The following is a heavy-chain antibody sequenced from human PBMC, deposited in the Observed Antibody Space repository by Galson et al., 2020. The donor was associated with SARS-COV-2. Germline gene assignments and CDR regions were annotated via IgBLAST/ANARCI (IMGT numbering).Heavy chain of an antibody. CDR3: ARSRAYCSGGICYDFYYYGMDV. CDR1: GFSLSTSGMC. Sequence: SGPTLVKPTQTLTLTCSFSGFSLSTSGMCVSWIRQPPGKALEWLARIDWEDDKKFSTSLKTRRTISKDASKNQVVLTMTNVDPVDTATYYCARSRAYCSGGICYDFYYYGMDVWGRGTTVTVSS. V-gene: IGHV2-70*11. D-gene: IGHD2-15*01. CDR2: IDWEDDK. J-gene: IGHJ6*02.